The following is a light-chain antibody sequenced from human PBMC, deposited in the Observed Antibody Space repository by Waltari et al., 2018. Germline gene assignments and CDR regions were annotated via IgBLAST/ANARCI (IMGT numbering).Light chain of an antibody. CDR2: KAS. J-gene: IGKJ1*01. Sequence: DIQMTQSPSPLSASVGYRVTITCRASQSISSWLAWYQPKPGKAPKLLIYKASSVESGVPSRFSGSGSGTEFTLTISSLQPDDFATYYCQQYGTWTFGQGTKVEIK. V-gene: IGKV1-5*03. CDR3: QQYGTWT. CDR1: QSISSW.